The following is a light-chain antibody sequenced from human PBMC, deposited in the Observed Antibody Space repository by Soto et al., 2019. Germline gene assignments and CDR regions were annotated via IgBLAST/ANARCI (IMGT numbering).Light chain of an antibody. J-gene: IGKJ3*01. Sequence: EIVLTQSPATLSLSPGERATLSCRASQSVGSYLAWYQQKPGQAPRLLIYDASKRATGIPARFSGSGSGTDFTLTISILEREDFALYYCQQLSHWPFTFGPGTKVDIK. V-gene: IGKV3-11*01. CDR3: QQLSHWPFT. CDR2: DAS. CDR1: QSVGSY.